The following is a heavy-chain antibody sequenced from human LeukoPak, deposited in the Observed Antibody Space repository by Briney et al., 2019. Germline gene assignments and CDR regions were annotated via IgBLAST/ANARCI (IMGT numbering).Heavy chain of an antibody. V-gene: IGHV3-23*01. J-gene: IGHJ4*02. CDR2: ISGSGGST. Sequence: PGRSLRLSCAASGFTFGSYGMPWVRQAPGKGLEWVSAISGSGGSTYYADSVKGRFTISRDNSKNTLYLQMNSLRAEDTAVYYCANTNPHFDYWGQGTLVTVSS. CDR3: ANTNPHFDY. D-gene: IGHD2-8*01. CDR1: GFTFGSYG.